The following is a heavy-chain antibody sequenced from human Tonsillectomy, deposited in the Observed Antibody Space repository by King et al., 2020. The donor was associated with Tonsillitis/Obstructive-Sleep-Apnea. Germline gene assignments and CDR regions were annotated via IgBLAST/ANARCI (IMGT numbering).Heavy chain of an antibody. CDR3: ARASFPFDC. CDR2: ISSSGSTI. D-gene: IGHD2/OR15-2a*01. Sequence: VQLVESGGGLVQPGGSLRLSCAASGFIFSSYGMNWVRQAPGKGLEWLSYISSSGSTIYYADSLKGRFTISRDNANNSLSLQMNSLRDEDTAVYYCARASFPFDCWGQGTLVTVSS. CDR1: GFIFSSYG. J-gene: IGHJ4*02. V-gene: IGHV3-48*02.